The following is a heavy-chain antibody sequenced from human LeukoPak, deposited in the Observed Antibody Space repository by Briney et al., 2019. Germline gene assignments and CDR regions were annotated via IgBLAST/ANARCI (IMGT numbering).Heavy chain of an antibody. J-gene: IGHJ3*02. CDR1: GYTFSGYD. V-gene: IGHV1-2*02. Sequence: ASVKVSCQASGYTFSGYDMHWVRQAPGQGLEWMGWINPNSGGTDSAQKFQDRVTMARDTSIPTAYMELSRLISDDTAVYYCARSRDDAFDIWGQGTMVTVSS. CDR3: ARSRDDAFDI. CDR2: INPNSGGT.